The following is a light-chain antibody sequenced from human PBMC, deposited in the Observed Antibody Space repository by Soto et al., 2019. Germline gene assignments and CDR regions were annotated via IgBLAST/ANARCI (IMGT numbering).Light chain of an antibody. Sequence: QSALTQPASVSGSPGQTITISCAGTKFDIGRYNYASWYRQHPGEAPKLIIFEVNNRPSGISNRFTGSKSGNTASLTISGLQVEDEALYFCSSYTSASALGIFGGGTKLTVL. J-gene: IGLJ2*01. CDR1: KFDIGRYNY. CDR3: SSYTSASALGI. V-gene: IGLV2-14*01. CDR2: EVN.